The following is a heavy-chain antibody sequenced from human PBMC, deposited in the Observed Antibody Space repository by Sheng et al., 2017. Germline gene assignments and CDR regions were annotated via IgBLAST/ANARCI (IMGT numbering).Heavy chain of an antibody. J-gene: IGHJ4*02. Sequence: QVQLVESGGGLVKPGGSLRLSCAASGFTFSDYYMSWIRQAPGKGLEWVSYISSSGNNIHYADSVKGRATISRDNAKNSLYLQMNSLRAEDTAVYYCARDLSGTVTTAGKYDLFAYWGQGTLVTVSS. V-gene: IGHV3-11*04. CDR3: ARDLSGTVTTAGKYDLFAY. CDR2: ISSSGNNI. CDR1: GFTFSDYY. D-gene: IGHD4-17*01.